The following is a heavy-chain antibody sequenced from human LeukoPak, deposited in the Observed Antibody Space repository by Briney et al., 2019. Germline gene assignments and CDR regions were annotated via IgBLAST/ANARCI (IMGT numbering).Heavy chain of an antibody. J-gene: IGHJ1*01. CDR3: ARANSDYREASD. Sequence: GGSLRLSCATSGFMFSKSWMTWVRQAPGKGLEWVSNINDDGKEKYYADSVRGRFSISRDNAKRSLFLQMNNLRTEDMAVYYCARANSDYREASDWGQGTLVIVSS. D-gene: IGHD5-12*01. CDR2: INDDGKEK. V-gene: IGHV3-7*04. CDR1: GFMFSKSW.